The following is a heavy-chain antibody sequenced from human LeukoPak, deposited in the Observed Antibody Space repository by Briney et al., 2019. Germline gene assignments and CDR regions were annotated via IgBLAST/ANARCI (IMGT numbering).Heavy chain of an antibody. CDR3: ARGPGARHRIWYFDL. J-gene: IGHJ2*01. CDR1: GYTFTSYD. V-gene: IGHV1-8*01. Sequence: GASVKVSCKAYGYTFTSYDINWVRQATGQGLEWMGWMNPNSGNTGHAQKFQGRVNMTRNTSITTAYTELSSLRSEDTAVYYCARGPGARHRIWYFDLWGRGTLVTVSS. CDR2: MNPNSGNT.